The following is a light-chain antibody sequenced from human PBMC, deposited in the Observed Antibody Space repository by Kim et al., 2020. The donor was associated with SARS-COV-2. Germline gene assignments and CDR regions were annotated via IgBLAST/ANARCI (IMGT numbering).Light chain of an antibody. CDR3: QAWDSSSARVV. Sequence: PGQTASITCSGDKLGDKYASWYQQKPGQSPVLIIYQDTKRPSGIPERFSGSNSGNTATLTISGTQTMDEADYYCQAWDSSSARVVFGGGTQLTVL. J-gene: IGLJ2*01. CDR1: KLGDKY. V-gene: IGLV3-1*01. CDR2: QDT.